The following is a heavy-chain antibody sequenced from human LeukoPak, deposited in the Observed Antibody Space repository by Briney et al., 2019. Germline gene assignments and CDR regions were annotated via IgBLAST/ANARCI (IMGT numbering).Heavy chain of an antibody. CDR3: ARAAWGIAAAVREFDY. Sequence: AASVKVSCKASGGTFSSYAISWVRQAPGQGLEWMGGIIPIFGTANYAQKFQGRVTITADKPTSTAYMELSSLRSEDTAVYYCARAAWGIAAAVREFDYWGQGTLVTVSS. J-gene: IGHJ4*02. V-gene: IGHV1-69*06. CDR1: GGTFSSYA. CDR2: IIPIFGTA. D-gene: IGHD6-13*01.